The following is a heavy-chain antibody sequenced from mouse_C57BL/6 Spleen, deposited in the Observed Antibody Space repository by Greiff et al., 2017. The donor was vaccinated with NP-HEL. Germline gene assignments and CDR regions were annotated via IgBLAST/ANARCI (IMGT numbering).Heavy chain of an antibody. CDR3: ASHYGSSYGWFAY. Sequence: EVKLVESGGDLVKPGGSLKLSCAASGFTFSSYGMSWVRQTPDKRLEWVATISSGGSYTYYPDSVKGRFTISRDNAKNTLYLQMSSLKSEDTAMYYCASHYGSSYGWFAYWGQGTLVTVSA. J-gene: IGHJ3*01. V-gene: IGHV5-6*01. CDR1: GFTFSSYG. CDR2: ISSGGSYT. D-gene: IGHD1-1*01.